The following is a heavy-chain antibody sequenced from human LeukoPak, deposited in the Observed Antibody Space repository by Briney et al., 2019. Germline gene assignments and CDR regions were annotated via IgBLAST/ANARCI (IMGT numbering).Heavy chain of an antibody. D-gene: IGHD3-10*01. V-gene: IGHV4-39*07. CDR1: GGSISSSSYY. CDR3: ARGPRFGELLWHWFDP. Sequence: SETLSLTCTVSGGSISSSSYYWGWIRQPPGKGLEWIGSIYYSGSTYYNPSLKSRVTISEDTSKNQFSLKLRSVTAADTAVYYCARGPRFGELLWHWFDPWGQGTLVTVSS. CDR2: IYYSGST. J-gene: IGHJ5*02.